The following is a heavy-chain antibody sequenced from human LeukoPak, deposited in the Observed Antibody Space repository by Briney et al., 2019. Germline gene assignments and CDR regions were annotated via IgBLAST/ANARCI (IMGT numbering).Heavy chain of an antibody. D-gene: IGHD6-13*01. V-gene: IGHV1-46*01. J-gene: IGHJ4*02. CDR2: INPSGGST. CDR3: ARALKYSSSWYRPGEDY. CDR1: GYTFTSYY. Sequence: ASVKVSCKASGYTFTSYYMHWVRQAPGQGLEWMGIINPSGGSTSYAQKFQGRVTMTRDTSTSTVYMELSGLRSEDTAVYYCARALKYSSSWYRPGEDYWGQGTLVTVSS.